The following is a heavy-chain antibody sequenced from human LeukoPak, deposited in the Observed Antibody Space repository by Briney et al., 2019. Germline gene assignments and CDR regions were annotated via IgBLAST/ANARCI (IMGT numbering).Heavy chain of an antibody. D-gene: IGHD3-22*01. CDR3: ARSIVVVITPPAYYHGMDV. CDR2: INHSGST. J-gene: IGHJ6*02. CDR1: GGSCSGYY. Sequence: KPSETLSLTCAVYGGSCSGYYWRWLRQPPGKGLEWWGEINHSGSTNYNPSLKSRVTLSVDTSKNQFSLRLSSVTAADTAVYYCARSIVVVITPPAYYHGMDVWGQGTTVTVSS. V-gene: IGHV4-34*01.